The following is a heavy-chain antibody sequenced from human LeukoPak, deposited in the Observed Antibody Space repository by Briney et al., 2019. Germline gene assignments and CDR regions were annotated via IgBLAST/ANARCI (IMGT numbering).Heavy chain of an antibody. D-gene: IGHD6-19*01. CDR1: GFTFSDYY. Sequence: PGGSLRLSCAASGFTFSDYYMSWIRQTPGKGLEWVSAISGSGGSTYYADSVKGRFTISRDNSKNTLYLQMNSLRAEDTAVYYCAKDYSSGWYYFDYWGQGTLVTVSS. CDR3: AKDYSSGWYYFDY. J-gene: IGHJ4*02. V-gene: IGHV3-23*01. CDR2: ISGSGGST.